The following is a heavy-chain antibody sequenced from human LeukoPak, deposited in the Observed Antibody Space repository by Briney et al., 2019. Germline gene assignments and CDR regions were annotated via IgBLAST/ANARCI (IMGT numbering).Heavy chain of an antibody. CDR3: ARSGGWTWNWFDP. J-gene: IGHJ5*02. CDR1: GGSFSGYY. Sequence: SETLSLTCAVYGGSFSGYYWSWIRQPPGKGLEWIGEINHSGSTNYNPSLKSRVTISVDTSKNQFSLKLSSVTAADTAVYYCARSGGWTWNWFDPWGQGTLVTVSS. CDR2: INHSGST. D-gene: IGHD2-15*01. V-gene: IGHV4-34*01.